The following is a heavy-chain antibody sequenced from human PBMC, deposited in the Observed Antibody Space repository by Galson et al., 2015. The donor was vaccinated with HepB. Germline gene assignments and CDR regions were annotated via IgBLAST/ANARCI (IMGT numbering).Heavy chain of an antibody. Sequence: QSGAEVKKPGESLKISRKAFGSTFTSSWIAWVRQRPGRGLEWMGSIFPEDSESRYSPSLQGQVIFSVDQSATIAYLQLSGLKISDSGMYFCARRSYDTTGYYPFDYWGQGTLLTVSS. J-gene: IGHJ4*02. D-gene: IGHD3-9*01. CDR3: ARRSYDTTGYYPFDY. CDR1: GSTFTSSW. V-gene: IGHV5-51*01. CDR2: IFPEDSES.